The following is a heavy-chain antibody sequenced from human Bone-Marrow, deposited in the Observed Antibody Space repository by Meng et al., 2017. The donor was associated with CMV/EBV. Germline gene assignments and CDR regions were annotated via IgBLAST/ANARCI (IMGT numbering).Heavy chain of an antibody. CDR2: ITSGHGST. V-gene: IGHV1-46*01. J-gene: IGHJ4*02. CDR1: GYIFTNYY. Sequence: ASVKVSCKASGYIFTNYYMHWVRQAPGQGLEWMAIITSGHGSTTYAQKFQGRVTMTRDTSTSTVYMELSSLRSEDTAVYYCARDYGDYGAIDYWGQGKLVTVSS. CDR3: ARDYGDYGAIDY. D-gene: IGHD4-17*01.